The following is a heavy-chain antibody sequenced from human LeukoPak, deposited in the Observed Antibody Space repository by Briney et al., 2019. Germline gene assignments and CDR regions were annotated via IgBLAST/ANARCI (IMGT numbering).Heavy chain of an antibody. CDR3: ARGGGMRSWYDFDY. V-gene: IGHV3-7*04. CDR2: IKEAGSEK. Sequence: GGSLRLSCAASGFTFSNYWMSWVHQAPGKGLEFMANIKEAGSEKYYVDSVKGRFTISRDNDKNSVHLQMNSLRAEDTAVYYCARGGGMRSWYDFDYWGQGTLVTVSS. D-gene: IGHD6-13*01. CDR1: GFTFSNYW. J-gene: IGHJ4*02.